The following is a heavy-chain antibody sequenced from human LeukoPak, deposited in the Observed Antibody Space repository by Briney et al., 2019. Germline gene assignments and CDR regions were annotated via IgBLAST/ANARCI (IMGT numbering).Heavy chain of an antibody. J-gene: IGHJ5*02. D-gene: IGHD3-10*01. Sequence: GGSLRLSCAASGLTFSSYAMSWVRQAPGKGLEWVSAIIASGADTYYADSLKGRFAISRDNTKNILYLQMNSLRVDDTAIYYCAKSRTYRYGSGTFDHWGQGALVTVSS. CDR3: AKSRTYRYGSGTFDH. V-gene: IGHV3-23*01. CDR1: GLTFSSYA. CDR2: IIASGADT.